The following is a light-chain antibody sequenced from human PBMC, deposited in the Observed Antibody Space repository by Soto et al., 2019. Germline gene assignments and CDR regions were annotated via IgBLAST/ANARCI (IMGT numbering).Light chain of an antibody. CDR1: SSDVGGYNY. CDR3: SSYTSSSTYV. J-gene: IGLJ1*01. V-gene: IGLV2-14*01. CDR2: DVS. Sequence: QSVLTQPASVSGSPGQSITISCIGTSSDVGGYNYVSWYQQHPGKAPQLMIYDVSNRPSGVSNRFSGSKSGNTASLTISGLQAEDEADYYCSSYTSSSTYVFGTGTKLTVL.